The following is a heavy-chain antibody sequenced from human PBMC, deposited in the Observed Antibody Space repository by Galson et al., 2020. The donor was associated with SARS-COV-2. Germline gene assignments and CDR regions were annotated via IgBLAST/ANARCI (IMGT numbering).Heavy chain of an antibody. Sequence: SETLSLTCTVSGGSISSYYWSWIRQPAEKGLEWIGRIYTSGSTNYNPSLKSRVTMSVDTSKNQFSLKLSSVTAADTAVYYCARDPLGRGRPGDYEVYYYYIMDVCGQVATVTVSS. CDR3: ARDPLGRGRPGDYEVYYYYIMDV. D-gene: IGHD4-17*01. J-gene: IGHJ6*02. CDR2: IYTSGST. V-gene: IGHV4-4*07. CDR1: GGSISSYY.